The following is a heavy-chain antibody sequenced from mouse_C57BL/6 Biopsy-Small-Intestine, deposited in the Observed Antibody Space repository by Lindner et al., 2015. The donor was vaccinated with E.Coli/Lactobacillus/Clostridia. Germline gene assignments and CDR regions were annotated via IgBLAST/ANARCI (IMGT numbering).Heavy chain of an antibody. V-gene: IGHV1-84*02. CDR2: ISPYNANT. Sequence: SVKVSCKASSYSLLNYGLSWVRQAPGQGLEWMGWISPYNANTNYVQKFQGRVTMTVETSTSTAYMELRSLRSDDTAVYYCARDRSVAYDSSGYDPRTAHFDYWGQGTLVTVS. J-gene: IGHJ3*01. CDR3: ARDRSVAYDSSGYDPRTAHFDY. CDR1: SYSLLNYG. D-gene: IGHD2-2*01.